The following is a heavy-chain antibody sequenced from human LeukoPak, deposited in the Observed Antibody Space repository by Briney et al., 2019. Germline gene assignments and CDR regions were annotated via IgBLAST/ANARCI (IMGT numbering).Heavy chain of an antibody. V-gene: IGHV3-74*01. CDR3: ARSATYAFDI. J-gene: IGHJ3*02. D-gene: IGHD3-3*01. CDR1: GFTFRSFW. Sequence: PGGSLRLSCAASGFTFRSFWMHWVRPDPGKGLVWVSRMNGDGTSISYADSVKGRFTISRDNAKNTLYLQMNRLKAEDTAVYYCARSATYAFDIWGQGTMVTVSS. CDR2: MNGDGTSI.